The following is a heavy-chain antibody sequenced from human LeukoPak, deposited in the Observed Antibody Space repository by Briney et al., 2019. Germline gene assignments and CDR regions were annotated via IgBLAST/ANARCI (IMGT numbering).Heavy chain of an antibody. D-gene: IGHD5-18*01. CDR1: GFTFSSYH. J-gene: IGHJ4*02. CDR2: IGSSGSYI. CDR3: ARRATTERGHSYGLDF. Sequence: GGSLRLSCEVSGFTFSSYHMNWVRQAPGKGLEWVSSIGSSGSYIYYADSLTGRFTISRDNAKNSLYLQMNSLRAEDTAMYYCARRATTERGHSYGLDFWGQGALVTVSS. V-gene: IGHV3-21*01.